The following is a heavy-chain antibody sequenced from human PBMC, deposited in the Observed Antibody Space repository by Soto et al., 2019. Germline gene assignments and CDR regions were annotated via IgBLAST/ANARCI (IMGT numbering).Heavy chain of an antibody. Sequence: PSETLSLTCAVYGGSFSGYYWSWIRQPPGKGLEWIGEINHSGSTNYNPSLKSRVTISVDTSKNQFSLKLSSVTAADTAVYYCARARGRYQLLLDQWGQGTLVTVSS. V-gene: IGHV4-34*01. CDR3: ARARGRYQLLLDQ. D-gene: IGHD2-2*01. J-gene: IGHJ4*02. CDR1: GGSFSGYY. CDR2: INHSGST.